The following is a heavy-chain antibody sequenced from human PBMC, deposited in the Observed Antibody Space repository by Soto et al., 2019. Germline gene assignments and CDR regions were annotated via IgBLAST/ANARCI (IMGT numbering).Heavy chain of an antibody. CDR2: INTKTGGT. V-gene: IGHV1-2*02. Sequence: QVQLVQSGAEVKKPGASVKVSCKASGYIFTGYYIQWVRQAPGQGLEWMGWINTKTGGTKYAQKFQGRVTMTRDTSINPAYMEVSRLSSDDTAVYYCATDKVAFDMWGQGTMVTVSS. J-gene: IGHJ3*02. D-gene: IGHD3-9*01. CDR3: ATDKVAFDM. CDR1: GYIFTGYY.